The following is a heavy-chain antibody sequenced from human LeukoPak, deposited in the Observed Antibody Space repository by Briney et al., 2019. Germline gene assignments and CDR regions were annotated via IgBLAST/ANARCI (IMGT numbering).Heavy chain of an antibody. CDR3: AGGSGRDYYYHYGMDV. Sequence: SETLSLTCTVSGGSISSYYWSWIRQPPGKGLEWIGYIYYSGSTNYNPSLKSRVTISVDTSKNQFSLKLSSVTAADTAVYYCAGGSGRDYYYHYGMDVWGKGTTVTVSS. CDR2: IYYSGST. J-gene: IGHJ6*04. D-gene: IGHD3-10*01. V-gene: IGHV4-59*01. CDR1: GGSISSYY.